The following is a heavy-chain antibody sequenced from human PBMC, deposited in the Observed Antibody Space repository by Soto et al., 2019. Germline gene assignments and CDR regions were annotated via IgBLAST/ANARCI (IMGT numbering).Heavy chain of an antibody. V-gene: IGHV3-7*01. Sequence: VQLVESGGGLVQPGGSLRLSCAASGFTFSSYWMSWVRQAPGKGLEWVANIKQDGSEKYYVDSVKGRFTISRDNAKNSLYLQMNSLRAEDTAVYYCARAMYEPPSYYYGMDVWGQGTTVTVSS. J-gene: IGHJ6*02. CDR1: GFTFSSYW. CDR3: ARAMYEPPSYYYGMDV. D-gene: IGHD2-8*01. CDR2: IKQDGSEK.